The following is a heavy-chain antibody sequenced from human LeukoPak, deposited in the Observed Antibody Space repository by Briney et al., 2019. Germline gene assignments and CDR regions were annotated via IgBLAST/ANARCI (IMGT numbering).Heavy chain of an antibody. V-gene: IGHV1-69*05. CDR3: ARSPTIVATMDWFDP. CDR1: GGTFSSYA. CDR2: IIPIFGTA. J-gene: IGHJ5*02. Sequence: ASVKVSCKASGGTFSSYAISWVRQAPGQGLEWMGGIIPIFGTANYAQKFQGRVTITRDTSASTAYMELSSLRSEDTAVYYCARSPTIVATMDWFDPWGQGTLVTVSS. D-gene: IGHD5-12*01.